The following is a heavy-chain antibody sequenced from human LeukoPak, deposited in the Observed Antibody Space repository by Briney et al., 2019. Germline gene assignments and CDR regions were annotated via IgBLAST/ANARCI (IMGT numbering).Heavy chain of an antibody. V-gene: IGHV3-21*01. CDR1: GFTFSTYS. J-gene: IGHJ4*02. Sequence: GGSLRLSCAASGFTFSTYSMNWVRQAPGKGLEWVSSISSSSGYIYYADSVKGRFTISRDNAKNSLYLQMNSLRAEDTAVYYCARDSGTSYSSGWYDYWGQGTLVTVSS. CDR2: ISSSSGYI. CDR3: ARDSGTSYSSGWYDY. D-gene: IGHD6-19*01.